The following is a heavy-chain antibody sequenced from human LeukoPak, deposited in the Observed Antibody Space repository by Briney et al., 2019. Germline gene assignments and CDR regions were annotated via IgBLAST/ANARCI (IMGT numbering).Heavy chain of an antibody. Sequence: ASVKVSCKTSGYSFTTYGTNWVRHAPGQGLEWMGWITAYNGNTNYAHKFQDRFTMTTDTYTRTVYMELRGLKSNDTAVYYCARGVSNRWADFWGQGTLVTVSS. CDR1: GYSFTTYG. CDR3: ARGVSNRWADF. D-gene: IGHD2/OR15-2a*01. J-gene: IGHJ4*02. CDR2: ITAYNGNT. V-gene: IGHV1-18*01.